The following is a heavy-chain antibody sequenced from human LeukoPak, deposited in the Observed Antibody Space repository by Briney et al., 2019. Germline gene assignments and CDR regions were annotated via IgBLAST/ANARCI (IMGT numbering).Heavy chain of an antibody. J-gene: IGHJ4*02. CDR1: GFTFSSYG. CDR3: ARDLDGYLIDY. Sequence: GGTLRLSCAASGFTFSSYGMSWVRQAPGKGLEWVSAISGSGGSTYYADSVKGRFTISRDNSKNTLYLQMNSLRAEDTAVYYCARDLDGYLIDYWGQGTLVTVSS. D-gene: IGHD5-24*01. CDR2: ISGSGGST. V-gene: IGHV3-23*01.